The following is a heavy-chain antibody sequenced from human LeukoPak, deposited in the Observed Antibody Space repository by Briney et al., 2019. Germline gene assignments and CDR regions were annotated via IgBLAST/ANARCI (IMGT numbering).Heavy chain of an antibody. CDR2: IYYSGSS. J-gene: IGHJ4*02. Sequence: SETLSLTCAVYGGSFSGYYWSWIRQPPGKGLEWIGYIYYSGSSNYNPSLKSRVTISVGTSKNQFSLKLSSVTAADTAVYYCARSSTSHSHFDYWGQGTLVTVSS. V-gene: IGHV4-59*01. D-gene: IGHD2-2*01. CDR3: ARSSTSHSHFDY. CDR1: GGSFSGYY.